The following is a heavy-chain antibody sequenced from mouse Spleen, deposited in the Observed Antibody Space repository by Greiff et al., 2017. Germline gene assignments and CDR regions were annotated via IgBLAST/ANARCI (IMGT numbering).Heavy chain of an antibody. Sequence: QVQLQQSGAELMKPGASVKISCKATGYTFSSYWIEWVKQRPGHGLEWIGEILPGSGSTNYNEKFKGKATFTADTSSNTAYMQLSSLTSEDSAVYYCARAHYYGSSYDYLDYWGQGTTLTVSS. CDR2: ILPGSGST. CDR1: GYTFSSYW. D-gene: IGHD1-1*01. J-gene: IGHJ2*01. CDR3: ARAHYYGSSYDYLDY. V-gene: IGHV1-9*01.